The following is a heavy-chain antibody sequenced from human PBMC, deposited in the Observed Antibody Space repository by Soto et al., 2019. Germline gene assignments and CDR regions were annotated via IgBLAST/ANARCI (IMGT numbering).Heavy chain of an antibody. V-gene: IGHV3-7*04. CDR2: IKQDGSEK. J-gene: IGHJ4*02. CDR3: ARDWYMDY. D-gene: IGHD1-20*01. Sequence: VQLVESGGGLVQPGESLRLSCAASGFTFSNHWINWIRQTPGRGLEWLAVIKQDGSEKYHVDSVKGRFTVSRDNAMNSAYLQMNSLRVDDTAVYYCARDWYMDYWGQGTLVTVSS. CDR1: GFTFSNHW.